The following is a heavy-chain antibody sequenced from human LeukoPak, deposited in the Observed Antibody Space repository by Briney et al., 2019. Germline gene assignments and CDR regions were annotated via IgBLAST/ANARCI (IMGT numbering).Heavy chain of an antibody. D-gene: IGHD4-17*01. CDR2: INQDGSGK. J-gene: IGHJ4*02. CDR1: GFTFSTYW. Sequence: GGSLRLSCAASGFTFSTYWMSWVRQAPGKGLEWVANINQDGSGKDYVDSLKGRFTISRDNSKNTLYLQMNSLRAEDTAVYYCARDVWNGDYVFDYWGQGTLVTVSS. V-gene: IGHV3-7*01. CDR3: ARDVWNGDYVFDY.